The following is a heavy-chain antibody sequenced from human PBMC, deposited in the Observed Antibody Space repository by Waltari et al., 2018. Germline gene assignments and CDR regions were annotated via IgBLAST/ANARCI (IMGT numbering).Heavy chain of an antibody. CDR1: GFTFSSYW. CDR3: ARRMSKAPYYYYYGMDV. Sequence: EVQLVESGGGLVQPGGSLRLSCAASGFTFSSYWMHWVRQAPGKGLVLVSRIISDVSSTSYAYSVKGRFTISRDTAKNRLCLQMNSLRAEDTAVYYCARRMSKAPYYYYYGMDVWGQGP. V-gene: IGHV3-74*01. CDR2: IISDVSST. D-gene: IGHD2-15*01. J-gene: IGHJ6*02.